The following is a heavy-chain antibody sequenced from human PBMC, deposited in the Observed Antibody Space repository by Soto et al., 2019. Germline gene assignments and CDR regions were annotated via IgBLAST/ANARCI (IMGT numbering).Heavy chain of an antibody. CDR2: INAGNGNT. CDR1: GYTFTSYA. Sequence: GASVKVSCKASGYTFTSYAMHWVLQAPGQRLEWMGWINAGNGNTKYSQKFQGRVTITRDTSASTAYMELSSLRSEDTAVYYCARSRVVRFWEWFSRSHFDYCGQGTLVTVSS. CDR3: ARSRVVRFWEWFSRSHFDY. D-gene: IGHD3-3*01. V-gene: IGHV1-3*01. J-gene: IGHJ4*02.